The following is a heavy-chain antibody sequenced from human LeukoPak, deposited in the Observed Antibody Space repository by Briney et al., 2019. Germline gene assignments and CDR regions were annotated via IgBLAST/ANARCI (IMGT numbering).Heavy chain of an antibody. CDR3: AKEKSVYSYDDAFDL. J-gene: IGHJ3*01. CDR2: IKSDGSST. V-gene: IGHV3-74*01. Sequence: GGSLRRSCAASGFTFSSYWMDWVRQAPGKGLVWVSRIKSDGSSTSYADSVKGRFTISRSNAKNMLYLQMNSLRAEDTAVYYCAKEKSVYSYDDAFDLWDQGKRDPVSS. D-gene: IGHD5-18*01. CDR1: GFTFSSYW.